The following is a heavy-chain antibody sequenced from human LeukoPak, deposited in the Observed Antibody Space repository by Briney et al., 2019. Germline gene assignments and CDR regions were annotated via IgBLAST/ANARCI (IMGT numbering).Heavy chain of an antibody. CDR1: GGSISNYY. J-gene: IGHJ6*03. D-gene: IGHD2-15*01. Sequence: PSETLSLTCTVSGGSISNYYWSWIRQPPGKGLEWIGYIYYSGSTNYNPSLKSRVTISVDTSKNQFSLKLSSVTAADTAVYYCARARYCSGGSCGNYYYYYMDVWGKGTTVTISS. CDR2: IYYSGST. V-gene: IGHV4-59*01. CDR3: ARARYCSGGSCGNYYYYYMDV.